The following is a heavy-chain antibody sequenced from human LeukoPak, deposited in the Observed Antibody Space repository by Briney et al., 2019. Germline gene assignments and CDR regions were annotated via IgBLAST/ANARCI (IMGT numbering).Heavy chain of an antibody. Sequence: PGGSLRLSCTASGFTFNNYAMGWVRQAPGKGLEWVSASSASGDSPYYADSVKGRFTISRDNSKNTLDLQMNSLRVEDTAVYYCAKGVFGSGSYREYFEQWGQGTLVTVSS. D-gene: IGHD3-10*01. CDR2: SSASGDSP. J-gene: IGHJ1*01. V-gene: IGHV3-23*01. CDR3: AKGVFGSGSYREYFEQ. CDR1: GFTFNNYA.